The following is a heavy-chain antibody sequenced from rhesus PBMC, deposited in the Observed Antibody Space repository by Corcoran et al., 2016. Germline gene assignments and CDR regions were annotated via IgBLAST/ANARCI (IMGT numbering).Heavy chain of an antibody. CDR3: ARESEAAAGTRFDY. CDR2: IYGSSTST. Sequence: QVQLQESGPGVVKPSETLSLTCAVSGGSISDSYRWSWIRQPPGQALEWIGYIYGSSTSTNYNPALKSRVTISKDTSKNQFSLKLSSVTAADTAVYYCARESEAAAGTRFDYWGQGVLVTVSS. D-gene: IGHD6-25*01. V-gene: IGHV4S10*01. CDR1: GGSISDSYR. J-gene: IGHJ4*01.